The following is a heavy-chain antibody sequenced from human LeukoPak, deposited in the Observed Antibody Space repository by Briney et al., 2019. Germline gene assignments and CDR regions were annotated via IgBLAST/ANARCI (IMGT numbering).Heavy chain of an antibody. Sequence: GGSLRLSCAASGFTFGDYYMSWIRQAPGKGLEWVSYISNSGSTIYYPDSVKGRFTISRDNARNSLYLQMNSLRADDTAVYYCARDPQQVNHYYYGMDVWGQGTTVIVSS. CDR1: GFTFGDYY. CDR3: ARDPQQVNHYYYGMDV. CDR2: ISNSGSTI. V-gene: IGHV3-11*01. D-gene: IGHD6-13*01. J-gene: IGHJ6*02.